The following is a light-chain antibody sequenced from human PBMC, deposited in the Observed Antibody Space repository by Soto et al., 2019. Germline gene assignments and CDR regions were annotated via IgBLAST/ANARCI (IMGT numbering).Light chain of an antibody. V-gene: IGLV3-21*02. Sequence: LTQPPSVSVAPGQTARITCGGNNIGSKSVHWYRQKPGQAPVLVVYDDSDRPSGIPERFSGSNSGNTAALTISRVEAGDEADYYCQVWDTISDHYVFGSGTKVTVL. CDR1: NIGSKS. CDR2: DDS. J-gene: IGLJ1*01. CDR3: QVWDTISDHYV.